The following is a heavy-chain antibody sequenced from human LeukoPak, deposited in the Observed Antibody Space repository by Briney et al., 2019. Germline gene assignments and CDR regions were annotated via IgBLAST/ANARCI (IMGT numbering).Heavy chain of an antibody. CDR2: ISSGGTYE. V-gene: IGHV3-30*01. J-gene: IGHJ4*02. CDR3: ARDSTYYYDSGSSGPHYFDN. CDR1: GFTFSNYA. D-gene: IGHD3-10*01. Sequence: GKSLRLSCAASGFTFSNYAMHWVRQAPGKGIEWVSLISSGGTYEYYADSVKGRFTISRDNSKNTLYLQLNSLRAEDTAVYYCARDSTYYYDSGSSGPHYFDNWGQGTLVTVSS.